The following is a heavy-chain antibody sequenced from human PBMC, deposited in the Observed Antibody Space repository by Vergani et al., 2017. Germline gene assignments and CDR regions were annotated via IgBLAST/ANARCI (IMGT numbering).Heavy chain of an antibody. J-gene: IGHJ5*02. V-gene: IGHV3-30*02. D-gene: IGHD1-7*01. Sequence: QVQLVESGGGVVQPGGSMRLSCSASGLTLSSYGVHWVRQAPGRGLESVTFTRPHEDGAFYSASVRGRFTVSRDNSKNTLYLEMNRLNVDYTAIYYCGKTQGTVVGTWWFDPWGQGTPVTVSS. CDR3: GKTQGTVVGTWWFDP. CDR1: GLTLSSYG. CDR2: TRPHEDGA.